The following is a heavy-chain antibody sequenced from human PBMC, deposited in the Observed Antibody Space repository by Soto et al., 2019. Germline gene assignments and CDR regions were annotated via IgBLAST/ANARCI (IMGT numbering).Heavy chain of an antibody. CDR1: GFTFSSYW. D-gene: IGHD2-15*01. CDR3: ASDIVVVVAATQSSAFDI. V-gene: IGHV3-7*01. J-gene: IGHJ3*02. CDR2: IKQDGSEK. Sequence: EVQLVESGGGLVQPGGSLRLSCAASGFTFSSYWMSWVHQAPGKGLEWVANIKQDGSEKYYVDSVKGRFTISRDNAKNSLYLQMNSLRAEDTAVYYCASDIVVVVAATQSSAFDIWGQGTMVTVSS.